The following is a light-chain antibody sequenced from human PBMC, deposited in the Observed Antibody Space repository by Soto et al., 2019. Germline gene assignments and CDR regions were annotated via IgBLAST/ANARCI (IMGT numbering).Light chain of an antibody. Sequence: QSALTQPPSASGSPGQSVAISCTGTSSDVGGYNFVSWYQQHPGKAPKLIIYEVTKRPSGVPDRFSGSKSGNTASLTVSGLQVDDEADYFCSSYAGSNNRYVFGTGTKLTVL. V-gene: IGLV2-8*01. CDR2: EVT. J-gene: IGLJ1*01. CDR3: SSYAGSNNRYV. CDR1: SSDVGGYNF.